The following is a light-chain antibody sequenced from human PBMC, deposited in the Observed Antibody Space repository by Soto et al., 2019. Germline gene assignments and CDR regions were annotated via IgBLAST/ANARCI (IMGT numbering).Light chain of an antibody. CDR1: QDVGKF. CDR3: QQRNNWPLT. V-gene: IGKV3-11*01. J-gene: IGKJ4*01. CDR2: ETS. Sequence: EVVLTQSPDTLSLSPGERATLSCRASQDVGKFLVWYQQKPGLSPSLVIYETSKRATDIPDRFSGSGSGTDFTLTINHLEREDVGVYYCQQRNNWPLTFGGGTKVELK.